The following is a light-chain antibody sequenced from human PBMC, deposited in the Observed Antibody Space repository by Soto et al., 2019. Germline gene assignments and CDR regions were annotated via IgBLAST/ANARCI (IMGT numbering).Light chain of an antibody. Sequence: QSVLTQPPSASGTPGQRVTISCSGSSSNIGSNTVNGYQQLPGTAPKLLIYSNNQRPSGAPDRFSGSQSGASASLAISGLQSEDEADYYCAAWDDSLNGLFGGGTKVTVL. CDR3: AAWDDSLNGL. CDR2: SNN. J-gene: IGLJ2*01. V-gene: IGLV1-44*01. CDR1: SSNIGSNT.